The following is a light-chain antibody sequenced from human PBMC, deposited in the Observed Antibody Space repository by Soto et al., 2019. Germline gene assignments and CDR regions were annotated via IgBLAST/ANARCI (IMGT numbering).Light chain of an antibody. CDR3: QQRSNWPPLLT. CDR1: QRVSNN. CDR2: GAS. J-gene: IGKJ4*01. Sequence: EVVMTQSPATLSVSPGDRATLSCRARQRVSNNFAWYQQKPGQAPRLLVYGASTRATGIPARFSGSGSGTDFTLTISSLEPEDFAVYYCQQRSNWPPLLTFGGGTKVDIK. V-gene: IGKV3-15*01.